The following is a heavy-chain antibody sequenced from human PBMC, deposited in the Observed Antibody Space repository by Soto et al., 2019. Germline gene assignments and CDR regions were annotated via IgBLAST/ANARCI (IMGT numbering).Heavy chain of an antibody. J-gene: IGHJ6*02. CDR3: ARAYTIFGRVGYYGMDV. CDR1: GGTFSSYA. CDR2: IIPIFGTA. D-gene: IGHD3-3*01. V-gene: IGHV1-69*13. Sequence: SVKVSCKASGGTFSSYAIIWVRQAPGQGLEWMGGIIPIFGTANYAQKFQGRVTITADESTSTAYMELSSLRSEDTAVYYCARAYTIFGRVGYYGMDVWGQGTTVTVSS.